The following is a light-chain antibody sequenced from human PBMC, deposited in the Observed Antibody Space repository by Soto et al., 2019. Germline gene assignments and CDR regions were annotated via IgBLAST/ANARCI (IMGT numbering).Light chain of an antibody. CDR2: GAS. CDR3: QQYNNWPRGYT. J-gene: IGKJ2*01. Sequence: EKVMTQSPATLSVSPGERATLSCRASQSVSSNLAWYQQQPGQAPRLLIYGASTRATGIPARFSGSGSGTEFTLTISSLQSEDFAVYYCQQYNNWPRGYTFGQGTKLEIK. V-gene: IGKV3-15*01. CDR1: QSVSSN.